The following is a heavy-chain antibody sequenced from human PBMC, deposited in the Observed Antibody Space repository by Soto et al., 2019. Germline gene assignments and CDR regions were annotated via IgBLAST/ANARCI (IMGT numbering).Heavy chain of an antibody. V-gene: IGHV4-4*02. CDR1: GVSISSSNW. Sequence: SETLSLTCAVSGVSISSSNWWSWVRQPPGKGLEWIGEIYHSGSTNYNPSLKSRVTISVDKSKNHFSLKLSSVTAADTAVYYCARVSGSYYYGMDVWGQGTTVTVSS. CDR2: IYHSGST. D-gene: IGHD1-26*01. J-gene: IGHJ6*02. CDR3: ARVSGSYYYGMDV.